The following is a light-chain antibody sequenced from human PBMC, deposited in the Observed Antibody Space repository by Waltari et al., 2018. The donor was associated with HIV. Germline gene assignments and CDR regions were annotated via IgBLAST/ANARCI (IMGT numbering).Light chain of an antibody. J-gene: IGLJ1*01. CDR3: CSYAGSNTFV. CDR1: NSDVGSYNL. CDR2: ERS. V-gene: IGLV2-23*03. Sequence: QSALTQPASVSGSPGQSITISCTGTNSDVGSYNLVSWYQQHPGKAPKLMIYERSKRPSGVSNRFSGSKSGNTSSLTISGLQAEDEADYYCCSYAGSNTFVFGTGTKVTVL.